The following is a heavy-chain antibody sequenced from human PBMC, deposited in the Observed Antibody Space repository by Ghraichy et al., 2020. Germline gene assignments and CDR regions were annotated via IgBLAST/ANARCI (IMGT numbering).Heavy chain of an antibody. CDR3: ARGPWGREGYYGVSYGMDV. Sequence: SETLSLTCAVHGESFNGYYWTWIRQPPGKGLEWIGEVHYSGNTNYDPSLRSRVTISVDTSKKEFSLRLTAVTAADTALYYCARGPWGREGYYGVSYGMDVWGLGTTVTVSS. V-gene: IGHV4-34*01. D-gene: IGHD3-16*01. J-gene: IGHJ6*02. CDR2: VHYSGNT. CDR1: GESFNGYY.